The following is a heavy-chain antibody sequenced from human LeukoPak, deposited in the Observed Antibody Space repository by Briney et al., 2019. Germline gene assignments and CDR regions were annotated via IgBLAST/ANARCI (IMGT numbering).Heavy chain of an antibody. Sequence: PSETLSLTCTVSGGSISSYYWSWIRQPPGKGLEWIGYIYYSGSTNYNPSLKSRVTISVDTSKNQFSLKLSSVTAADTAVYYCARAWSVATIGIDYWGQGTLVTVSS. J-gene: IGHJ4*02. V-gene: IGHV4-59*01. D-gene: IGHD5-12*01. CDR2: IYYSGST. CDR3: ARAWSVATIGIDY. CDR1: GGSISSYY.